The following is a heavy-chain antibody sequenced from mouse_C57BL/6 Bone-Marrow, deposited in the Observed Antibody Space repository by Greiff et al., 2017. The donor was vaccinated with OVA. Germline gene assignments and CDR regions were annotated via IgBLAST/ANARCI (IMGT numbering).Heavy chain of an antibody. D-gene: IGHD2-1*01. CDR3: ARGNYSAWFAY. Sequence: VQLKESGPELVKPGASVKISCKASGYSFTGYYMNWVKQSPETSLEWIGEINPSTGGTTYNQKFKAKATLTVDKSSSTAYMQLTSLTSEDSAVYYCARGNYSAWFAYWGQGTLVTVSA. V-gene: IGHV1-42*01. J-gene: IGHJ3*01. CDR2: INPSTGGT. CDR1: GYSFTGYY.